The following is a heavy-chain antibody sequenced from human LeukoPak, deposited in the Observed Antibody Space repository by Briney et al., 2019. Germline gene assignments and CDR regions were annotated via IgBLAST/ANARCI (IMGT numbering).Heavy chain of an antibody. CDR2: ISSSSSYK. D-gene: IGHD3-22*01. V-gene: IGHV3-21*01. CDR3: ARASSSGYSFDY. CDR1: GFTFSSCS. Sequence: KPGGSLRLSCAASGFTFSSCSMNWVRQAPGKGLEWVSSISSSSSYKYYADSVKGRFTISRDNAKNSLYLQMNSLRAEDTAVYYCARASSSGYSFDYWGQGTLVTVSS. J-gene: IGHJ4*02.